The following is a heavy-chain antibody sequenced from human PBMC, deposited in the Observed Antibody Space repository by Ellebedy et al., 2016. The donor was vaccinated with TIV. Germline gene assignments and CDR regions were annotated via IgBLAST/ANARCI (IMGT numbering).Heavy chain of an antibody. CDR3: ARQKTDSGSFLCDI. J-gene: IGHJ3*02. CDR1: NGSTSSSSFY. CDR2: IYYSGST. V-gene: IGHV4-39*01. D-gene: IGHD3-3*01. Sequence: SETLSLTCTVSNGSTSSSSFYWGWIRQPPGKGLEWIGSIYYSGSTYYNPSLKSRLTISGDTSKNQFSLHLTSVTAADTAVYYCARQKTDSGSFLCDIWGQGTLVTVSS.